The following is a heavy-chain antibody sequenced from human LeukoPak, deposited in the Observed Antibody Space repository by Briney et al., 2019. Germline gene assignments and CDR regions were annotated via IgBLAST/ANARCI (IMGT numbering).Heavy chain of an antibody. J-gene: IGHJ5*02. CDR1: GGSISSYY. CDR2: LYTSGSP. Sequence: SETLSLTCTVSGGSISSYYWSWIRQPAGKRLEWIGRLYTSGSPNYNPSLKSRVTMSVDTSKNQFSLKLTSVTAADTAVYYCATDHLWLGQSWFDPWGQGTLVTVSS. CDR3: ATDHLWLGQSWFDP. V-gene: IGHV4-4*07. D-gene: IGHD6-19*01.